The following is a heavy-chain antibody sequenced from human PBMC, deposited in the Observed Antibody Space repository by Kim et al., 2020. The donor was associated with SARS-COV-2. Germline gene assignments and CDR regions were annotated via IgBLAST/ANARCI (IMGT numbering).Heavy chain of an antibody. CDR2: ISGSGGST. J-gene: IGHJ5*02. CDR1: GFTFSSYA. Sequence: GGSLRLSCAASGFTFSSYAMSWVRQAPGKGLEWVSAISGSGGSTYYADSVKGRFTISRDNSKNTLYLQMNSLRAEDTAVYYCAKAGDSYGLQNWFDPWGQGTLVTVSS. CDR3: AKAGDSYGLQNWFDP. V-gene: IGHV3-23*01. D-gene: IGHD5-18*01.